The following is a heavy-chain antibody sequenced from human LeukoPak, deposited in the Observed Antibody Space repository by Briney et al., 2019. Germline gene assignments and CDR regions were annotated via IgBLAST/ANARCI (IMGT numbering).Heavy chain of an antibody. J-gene: IGHJ3*02. V-gene: IGHV4-59*01. D-gene: IGHD3-22*01. CDR3: ANFPIKKTYYYDSSGYYYVNAFDI. CDR2: IYYSGST. Sequence: SETLSLTCTVSGGSISSYYWSWIRQPPGKGLEWIGYIYYSGSTNYNPSLKSRVTISVDTSKIQFSLKLSSVTAADTAVYYCANFPIKKTYYYDSSGYYYVNAFDIWGQGTMVTVSS. CDR1: GGSISSYY.